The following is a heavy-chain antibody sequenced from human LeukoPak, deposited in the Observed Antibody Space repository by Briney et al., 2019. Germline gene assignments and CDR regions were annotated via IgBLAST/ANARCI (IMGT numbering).Heavy chain of an antibody. CDR3: ARVTTKKQLVPRSYWYFDL. D-gene: IGHD6-13*01. CDR1: GGSFSGYY. V-gene: IGHV4-34*01. Sequence: SETLSLTCAVYGGSFSGYYWSWIRQPPGKGLEWIGGINHSGSTNYNPSLKSRVTISVDTSKNQFSLKLSSVTAADTAVYYCARVTTKKQLVPRSYWYFDLWGRGTLVTVSS. CDR2: INHSGST. J-gene: IGHJ2*01.